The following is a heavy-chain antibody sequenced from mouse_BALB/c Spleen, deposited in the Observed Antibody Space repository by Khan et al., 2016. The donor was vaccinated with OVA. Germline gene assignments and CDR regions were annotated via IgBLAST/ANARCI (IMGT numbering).Heavy chain of an antibody. CDR3: SWHAHGESFDFDF. J-gene: IGHJ2*01. CDR2: INTFTGEP. CDR1: GYTFTDFR. D-gene: IGHD2-13*01. V-gene: IGHV9-1*02. Sequence: QIQLVQSGPELRKPGETVKISCQTSGYTFTDFRVNWVKQAPGMGLKWMGCINTFTGEPTYGDDFKGRFAFSLETSASTAYLQINNLKNEDMAAYFCSWHAHGESFDFDFWGQGTTLTVSS.